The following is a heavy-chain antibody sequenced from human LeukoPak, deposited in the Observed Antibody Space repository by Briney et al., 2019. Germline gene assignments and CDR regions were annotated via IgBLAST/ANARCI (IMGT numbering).Heavy chain of an antibody. CDR1: GFEFDSYD. D-gene: IGHD3-10*01. CDR3: ASLILSSVAAATSGDFDL. Sequence: GGCRRLSCVASGFEFDSYDMNWVRQAPGKGLEWVSYISSSSSSMKYADSVKGRFTISRDNDKNSLYLQMNSLRAEDTAVYYCASLILSSVAAATSGDFDLWGRGTLVTVSS. J-gene: IGHJ2*01. CDR2: ISSSSSSM. V-gene: IGHV3-48*01.